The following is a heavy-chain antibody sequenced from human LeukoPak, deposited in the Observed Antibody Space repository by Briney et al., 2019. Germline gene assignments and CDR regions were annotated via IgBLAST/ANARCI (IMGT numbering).Heavy chain of an antibody. D-gene: IGHD3-10*01. Sequence: PGRSLRLSCAASGFTFSSYAMHWVRQAPGKGLEWVAVISYDGSNKYYADSVKGRFTISRDNSKNTLYLQMNSLRAEDTAVYYCARGSTYYYYYYGMDVWGQGTTVTVSS. V-gene: IGHV3-30-3*01. CDR2: ISYDGSNK. CDR1: GFTFSSYA. J-gene: IGHJ6*02. CDR3: ARGSTYYYYYYGMDV.